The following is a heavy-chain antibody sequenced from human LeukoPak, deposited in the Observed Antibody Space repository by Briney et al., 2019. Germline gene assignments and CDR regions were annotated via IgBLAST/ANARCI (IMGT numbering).Heavy chain of an antibody. J-gene: IGHJ3*02. CDR3: ARVGWQWLVQAFDI. CDR1: GDSISSSNCY. CDR2: IYFSGGT. D-gene: IGHD6-19*01. Sequence: KPSETLSLTCTVSGDSISSSNCYWGWIRQPPGKGLEWIGSIYFSGGTYYNASLKSRVTISVDTSKNQFSLKLSSVTAADTAVYYCARVGWQWLVQAFDIWGQGTMVTVSS. V-gene: IGHV4-39*07.